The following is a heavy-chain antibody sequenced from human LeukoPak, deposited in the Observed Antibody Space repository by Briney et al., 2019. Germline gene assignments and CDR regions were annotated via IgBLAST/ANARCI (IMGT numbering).Heavy chain of an antibody. Sequence: GRSLRLSCAASGFTFSTYAIHWVRQAPGKGLEYVSAISSNGGSTSYANSVKGRFTISRDNSNNTLYLQMGSLRVEYMAVYYCAREGHGYNYGFDYWGQGILVTVSS. V-gene: IGHV3-64*01. CDR1: GFTFSTYA. D-gene: IGHD5-18*01. CDR2: ISSNGGST. J-gene: IGHJ4*02. CDR3: AREGHGYNYGFDY.